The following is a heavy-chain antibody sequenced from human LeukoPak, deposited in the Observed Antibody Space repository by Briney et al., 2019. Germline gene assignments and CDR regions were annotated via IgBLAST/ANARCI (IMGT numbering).Heavy chain of an antibody. CDR3: AKEGHGSSLDY. Sequence: AGRSLRLSCAASGFTFSSYGMHWVRRAPGKGLEWVAVISYDGSNKYYADSVKGRFTISRDNSKNTLYLQMNSLRAEDTAVYYCAKEGHGSSLDYWGQGTLVTVSS. CDR1: GFTFSSYG. V-gene: IGHV3-30*18. CDR2: ISYDGSNK. J-gene: IGHJ4*02. D-gene: IGHD6-13*01.